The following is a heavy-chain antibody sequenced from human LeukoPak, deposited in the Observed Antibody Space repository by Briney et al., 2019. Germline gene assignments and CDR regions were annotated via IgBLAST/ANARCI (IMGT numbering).Heavy chain of an antibody. J-gene: IGHJ6*03. CDR1: GFTFDDYA. CDR3: ARISGSYDYYYYMDV. CDR2: ISWNSGSI. Sequence: GGSLRLSCAASGFTFDDYAMHWVRHAPGKGLEWVSGISWNSGSIGYADSVKGRFTISRDNAKNSLYLQMNSLRAEDTAVYYCARISGSYDYYYYMDVWGKGTTVTVSS. V-gene: IGHV3-9*01. D-gene: IGHD1-26*01.